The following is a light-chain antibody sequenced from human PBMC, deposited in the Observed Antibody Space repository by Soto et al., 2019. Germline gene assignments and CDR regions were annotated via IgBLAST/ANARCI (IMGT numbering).Light chain of an antibody. CDR3: QSYDSSLSVNFV. CDR2: GNS. V-gene: IGLV1-40*01. CDR1: SSNIGAGYD. Sequence: QPVLTQPPSVSGAPGQRVTISCTGSSSNIGAGYDVHWYQQLPGTAPKLLIYGNSHRPSGVPDRFSGSKSGTSASLSITGLQADDEADYYCQSYDSSLSVNFVFGTGTKLTVL. J-gene: IGLJ1*01.